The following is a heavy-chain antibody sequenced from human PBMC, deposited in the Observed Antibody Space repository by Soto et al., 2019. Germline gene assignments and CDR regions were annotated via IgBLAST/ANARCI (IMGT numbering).Heavy chain of an antibody. J-gene: IGHJ6*02. V-gene: IGHV1-8*01. CDR1: GYTFTSYD. CDR3: ARERSYGMDL. D-gene: IGHD3-16*01. Sequence: QVQLVQSGAEVKKPGASVKVSCKASGYTFTSYDINWVRQATGQRLERLGWMNPNSGNTAYAQKFQGRATMTRNTSISTAYMELSSLRSEHTAVYYCARERSYGMDLWGQGTTVTVSS. CDR2: MNPNSGNT.